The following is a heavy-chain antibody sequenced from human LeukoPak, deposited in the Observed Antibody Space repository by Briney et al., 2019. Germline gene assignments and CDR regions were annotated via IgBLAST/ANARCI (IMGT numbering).Heavy chain of an antibody. CDR2: ISGSSSTI. V-gene: IGHV3-48*01. J-gene: IGHJ5*02. D-gene: IGHD3-22*01. CDR1: GFTFSSYS. CDR3: ASDSYYYDSSGYYNWFDP. Sequence: PGGSLRLSCAASGFTFSSYSMNWVRQAPGKGLEWVSYISGSSSTIYYADSVKGRFTISRDNAKNSLYLQMNSLRAEDTAVYYCASDSYYYDSSGYYNWFDPWGQGTLVTVSS.